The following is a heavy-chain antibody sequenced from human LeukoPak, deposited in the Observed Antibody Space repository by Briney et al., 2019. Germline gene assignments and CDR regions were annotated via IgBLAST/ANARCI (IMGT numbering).Heavy chain of an antibody. J-gene: IGHJ4*02. CDR3: ARDGYPLSLKYDYVWGSYRYTYPGFDY. CDR1: GGSISSSSYY. V-gene: IGHV4-39*07. CDR2: IYYSGST. Sequence: PSETLSLTCTVSGGSISSSSYYWGWIRQPPGKGLEWIGSIYYSGSTYYNPSLKSRVTISVDTSKNQFSLKLSSVTAADTAVYYCARDGYPLSLKYDYVWGSYRYTYPGFDYWGQGTLVTVSS. D-gene: IGHD3-16*02.